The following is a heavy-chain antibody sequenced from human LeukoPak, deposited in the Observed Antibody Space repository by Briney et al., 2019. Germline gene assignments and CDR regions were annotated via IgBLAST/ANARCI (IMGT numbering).Heavy chain of an antibody. CDR2: IDWDDDK. CDR1: GFSLSTSGMC. J-gene: IGHJ2*01. Sequence: SGPTLVNPTQTLTLTCTFSGFSLSTSGMCVSWIRQPPGKALEWLALIDWDDDKYYSTSLKTRLTISKDTSKNQVVLTMTNMDPVDTATYYCARISAAVAATINNWYFDLWGRGTLVTVSS. CDR3: ARISAAVAATINNWYFDL. D-gene: IGHD6-19*01. V-gene: IGHV2-70*01.